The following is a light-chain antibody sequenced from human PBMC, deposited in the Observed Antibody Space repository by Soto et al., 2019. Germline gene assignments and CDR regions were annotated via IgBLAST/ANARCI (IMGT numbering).Light chain of an antibody. J-gene: IGLJ1*01. Sequence: QSVLTQPPSASETPGQTVSISCSGSNSNIASNTVNWYQHLPGTAPKLLIYYNNQRPSGVPDRFSGSKSGTSASLAISGLQSEDESDYYCAAWDPTLPRYLFGNGTKVTVL. CDR1: NSNIASNT. CDR2: YNN. V-gene: IGLV1-44*01. CDR3: AAWDPTLPRYL.